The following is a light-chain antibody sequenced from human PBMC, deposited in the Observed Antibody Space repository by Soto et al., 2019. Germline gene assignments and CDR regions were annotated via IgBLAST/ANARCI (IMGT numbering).Light chain of an antibody. J-gene: IGLJ2*01. CDR3: AAWDGSLNNEL. CDR1: GSSIGTNT. Sequence: QSVLTQPPSASGTPGQRVTISCSGSGSSIGTNTVNWYRQLPGTAPKLLIYGNNQRPSGVPDRFSGSKSGTSASLAISGLQSEDEAEYYCAAWDGSLNNELFGGGTKVTVL. CDR2: GNN. V-gene: IGLV1-44*01.